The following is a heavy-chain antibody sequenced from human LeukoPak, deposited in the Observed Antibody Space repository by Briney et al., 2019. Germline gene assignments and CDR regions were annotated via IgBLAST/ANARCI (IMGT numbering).Heavy chain of an antibody. CDR3: ATQDGGAYSSGWYGN. J-gene: IGHJ4*02. CDR2: INHSGST. CDR1: GGSFSGYY. Sequence: SETLSLTCAVYGGSFSGYYWSWIRQPPGKGLEWIGEINHSGSTNYNPSLKSRVTISIDTSKNQFSLRLSSVTAADTAVYYCATQDGGAYSSGWYGNWGQGTLVTVSS. D-gene: IGHD6-13*01. V-gene: IGHV4-34*01.